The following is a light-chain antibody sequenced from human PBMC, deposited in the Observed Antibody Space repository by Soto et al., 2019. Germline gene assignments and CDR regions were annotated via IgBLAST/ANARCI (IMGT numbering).Light chain of an antibody. J-gene: IGKJ4*01. V-gene: IGKV3-15*01. CDR3: QQYNNWPLT. CDR2: GAS. Sequence: EIVMTQSPATLSVSPGERATLSCRASQSVSSNLAWYQQKPGQAPRLLIYGASTRATGIPARFSGSGSGTEFTLTISSLQSEDFAVYSCQQYNNWPLTSGGGTKVEIK. CDR1: QSVSSN.